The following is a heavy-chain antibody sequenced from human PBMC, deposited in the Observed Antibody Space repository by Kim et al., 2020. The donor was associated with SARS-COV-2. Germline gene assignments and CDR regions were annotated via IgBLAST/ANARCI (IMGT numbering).Heavy chain of an antibody. J-gene: IGHJ4*02. Sequence: YYAGTVKGRFTISRNNSKNTLYLQMNSLRAEDTAVYYCAKDYDSSGPIDYWGQGTLVTVSS. V-gene: IGHV3-23*01. CDR3: AKDYDSSGPIDY. D-gene: IGHD3-22*01.